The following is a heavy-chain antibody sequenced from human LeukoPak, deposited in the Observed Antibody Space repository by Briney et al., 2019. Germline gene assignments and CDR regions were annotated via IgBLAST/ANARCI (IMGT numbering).Heavy chain of an antibody. CDR3: ARQFEKAAAGSDPSYYFDY. V-gene: IGHV1-2*02. CDR1: GYTFTGYY. CDR2: INPNSGGT. Sequence: ASVKVSCKASGYTFTGYYMHWVRQAPGQGLEWMGWINPNSGGTNYAQKFQGRVTMTRDTSISTAYMELRRLRSDDTAVYYCARQFEKAAAGSDPSYYFDYWGQGTLVTVSS. J-gene: IGHJ4*02. D-gene: IGHD6-13*01.